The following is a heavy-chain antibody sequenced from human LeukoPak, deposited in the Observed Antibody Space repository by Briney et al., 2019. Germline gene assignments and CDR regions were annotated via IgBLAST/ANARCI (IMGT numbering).Heavy chain of an antibody. CDR2: IIPIFGTA. Sequence: ASVKVSCKASGGTFSSYAISWVRQAPGQGLEWMGGIIPIFGTANYAQKFQGRVTITADESTSTAYMELSSLRSEDTAVYYCARGGVEMATMSQFDYWGQGTLVTVSS. V-gene: IGHV1-69*13. J-gene: IGHJ4*02. CDR1: GGTFSSYA. CDR3: ARGGVEMATMSQFDY. D-gene: IGHD5-24*01.